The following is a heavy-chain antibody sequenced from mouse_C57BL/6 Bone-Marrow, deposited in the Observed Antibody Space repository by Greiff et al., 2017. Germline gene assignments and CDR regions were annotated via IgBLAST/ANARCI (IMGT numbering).Heavy chain of an antibody. CDR2: INPYNGGT. D-gene: IGHD1-1*02. CDR3: ARRDVYKWSWFAY. V-gene: IGHV1-19*01. Sequence: EVQLQQSGPVLVKPGASVKMSCKASGYTFTDYYMNWVKQSHGKSLEWIGVINPYNGGTSYNQKFKGKATLTVDKSSSTAYMELNSLTSEDSAVYYCARRDVYKWSWFAYWGQGTLVTVSA. CDR1: GYTFTDYY. J-gene: IGHJ3*01.